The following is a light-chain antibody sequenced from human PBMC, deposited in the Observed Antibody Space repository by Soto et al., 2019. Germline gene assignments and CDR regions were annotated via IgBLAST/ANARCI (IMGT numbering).Light chain of an antibody. CDR2: DAS. CDR3: QQYNSLWT. CDR1: QSIKTW. J-gene: IGKJ1*01. Sequence: DIQMTQSPSALSASVGDRVTITCRASQSIKTWLAWYQRKPGRAPNLLIYDASSLESGVPSRFSGSGSGTEFTLTISSLQPDDFATYYCQQYNSLWTFGQGTKVDIK. V-gene: IGKV1-5*01.